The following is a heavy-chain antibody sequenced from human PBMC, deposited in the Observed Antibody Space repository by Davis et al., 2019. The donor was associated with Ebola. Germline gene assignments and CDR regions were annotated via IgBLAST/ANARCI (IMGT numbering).Heavy chain of an antibody. CDR1: LYTFTNYY. D-gene: IGHD1-26*01. Sequence: SVKVSCKASLYTFTNYYMHWLRHAPAQGLEWMVMINPNDGRTIHAQKFQGRVTVTRHTSTTKVYMELRSLRSDDTAVYFCARTSIVGTTTTASDIWGQGTKVTVSS. V-gene: IGHV1-46*01. CDR3: ARTSIVGTTTTASDI. J-gene: IGHJ3*02. CDR2: INPNDGRT.